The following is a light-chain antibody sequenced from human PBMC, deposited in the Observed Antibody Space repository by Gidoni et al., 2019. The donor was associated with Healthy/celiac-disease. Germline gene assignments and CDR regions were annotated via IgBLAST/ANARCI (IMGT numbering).Light chain of an antibody. CDR2: GAS. Sequence: EIVLTQSSVTLSLSPGERATLSCRASQSVSSSYLAWYQQKPGQAPRLLIYGASSRATGIPDRFSGSGSGTDFTLTISRLEPEDFAVYYCQQYGSSWTFGQGTKVEIK. CDR1: QSVSSSY. V-gene: IGKV3-20*01. J-gene: IGKJ1*01. CDR3: QQYGSSWT.